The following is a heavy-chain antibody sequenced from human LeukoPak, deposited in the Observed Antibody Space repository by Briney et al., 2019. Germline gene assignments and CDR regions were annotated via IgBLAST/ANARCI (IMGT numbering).Heavy chain of an antibody. V-gene: IGHV4-34*01. D-gene: IGHD6-13*01. Sequence: PSETLSLTCTVSGGSISSYYWSWIRQPPGKGLEWIGEINDNGSNNYSPSLKSRITISVDTSQNQFSLKLSSVTAADTAVYYCARRSSRYRSRAALDIWGQGTMVTVSS. J-gene: IGHJ3*02. CDR1: GGSISSYY. CDR2: INDNGSN. CDR3: ARRSSRYRSRAALDI.